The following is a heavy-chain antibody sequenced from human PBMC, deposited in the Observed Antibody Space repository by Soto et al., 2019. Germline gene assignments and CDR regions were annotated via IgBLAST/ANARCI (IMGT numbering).Heavy chain of an antibody. CDR1: GGIFSDYA. Sequence: ASVKVSCKTSGGIFSDYALSWVRQAPGQGLEWMGRIIPICGTTIYAQKSHGRVTITADEPTSTAFMELSSLRSEDTAVYYCARQMNRGVIFDYWGQGTLVTVSS. CDR3: ARQMNRGVIFDY. V-gene: IGHV1-69*13. D-gene: IGHD3-10*01. J-gene: IGHJ4*02. CDR2: IIPICGTT.